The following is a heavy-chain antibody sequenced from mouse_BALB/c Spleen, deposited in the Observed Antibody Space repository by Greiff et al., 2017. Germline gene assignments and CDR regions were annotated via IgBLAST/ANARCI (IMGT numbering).Heavy chain of an antibody. J-gene: IGHJ2*01. Sequence: VQLVESGAELAKPGASVKMSCKASGYTFTSYWMHWVKQRPGQGLEWIGYINPSTGYTEYNQKFKDKATLTADKSSSTAYMQLSSLTSEDSAVYYCAREGDGLPYFDYWGQGTTLTVSS. CDR1: GYTFTSYW. CDR2: INPSTGYT. V-gene: IGHV1-7*01. D-gene: IGHD2-2*01. CDR3: AREGDGLPYFDY.